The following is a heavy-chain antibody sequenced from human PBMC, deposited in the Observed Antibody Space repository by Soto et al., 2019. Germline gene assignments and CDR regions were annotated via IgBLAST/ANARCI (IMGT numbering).Heavy chain of an antibody. CDR3: ARDPAPTVTTLGHGLDV. CDR1: GGTFRRHA. D-gene: IGHD4-17*01. V-gene: IGHV1-69*13. J-gene: IGHJ6*02. CDR2: IIPVFDTA. Sequence: SVKVSCKASGGTFRRHAISWVRQAPGQGLEWMGGIIPVFDTANYAQKFQGRLTVTADESTNTAYMDLSSLTSEDTAVYYCARDPAPTVTTLGHGLDVWGQGTTVTVSS.